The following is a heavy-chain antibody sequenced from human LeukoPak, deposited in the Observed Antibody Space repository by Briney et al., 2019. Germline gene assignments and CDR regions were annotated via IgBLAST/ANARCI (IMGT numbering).Heavy chain of an antibody. CDR1: GGSFSGYY. Sequence: KTSETLSLTCAVYGGSFSGYYWSWIRQPPGKGLEWIGEIDHSGSTNYNPSLKSRVTISVDTSKNQFSLKLSSVTAADTAVYYCARGYYDYVWGSYRNKKKYNWFDPWGQGTLVTVSS. CDR2: IDHSGST. V-gene: IGHV4-34*01. D-gene: IGHD3-16*02. CDR3: ARGYYDYVWGSYRNKKKYNWFDP. J-gene: IGHJ5*02.